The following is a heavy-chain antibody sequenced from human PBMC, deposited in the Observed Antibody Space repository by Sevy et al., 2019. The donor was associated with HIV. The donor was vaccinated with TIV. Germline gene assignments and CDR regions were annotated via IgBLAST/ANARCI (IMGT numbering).Heavy chain of an antibody. CDR2: VYYTGGT. CDR1: GGSINSDH. CDR3: ARRNDFDI. J-gene: IGHJ3*02. Sequence: SETLSLTCTVSGGSINSDHWNWIRQTPGKGLEWIGYVYYTGGTNYNPSLKNRVTISVDRTTNQFSLKLTSVTAADTAGYYCARRNDFDIWGQGTMVTVSS. V-gene: IGHV4-59*08.